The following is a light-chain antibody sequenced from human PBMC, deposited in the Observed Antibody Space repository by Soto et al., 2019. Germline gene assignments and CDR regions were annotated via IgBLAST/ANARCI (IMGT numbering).Light chain of an antibody. CDR3: QQRSNWPPYT. J-gene: IGKJ2*01. CDR1: QSVSSY. Sequence: EIVLTQSPATLSLSPGERATLSCRASQSVSSYLAWYQQKPGQAPRLLIYDASNRATGIPARFSGHGSGTDFTLTISSLEPEDFAVYYCQQRSNWPPYTFGQGTKLEIK. CDR2: DAS. V-gene: IGKV3-11*01.